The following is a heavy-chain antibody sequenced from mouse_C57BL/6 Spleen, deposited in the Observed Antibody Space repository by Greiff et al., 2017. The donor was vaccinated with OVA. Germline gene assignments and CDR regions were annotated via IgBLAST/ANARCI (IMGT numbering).Heavy chain of an antibody. J-gene: IGHJ1*03. V-gene: IGHV2-2*01. D-gene: IGHD6-1*01. CDR3: ARVASIGPYWYFDV. CDR2: IWSGGST. Sequence: QVQLQQSGPGLVQPSQSLSITCTVSGFSLTSYGVHWVRQSPGKGLEWLGVIWSGGSTDYNAAFISRLSISKDNSKSQVFFKMNSLQADDTAIYYCARVASIGPYWYFDVWGTGTTVTVSS. CDR1: GFSLTSYG.